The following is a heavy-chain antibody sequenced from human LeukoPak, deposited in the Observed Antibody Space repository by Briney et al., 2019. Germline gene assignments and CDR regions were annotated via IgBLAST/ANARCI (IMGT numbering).Heavy chain of an antibody. CDR2: IHYSGST. Sequence: SETLSLTCTVSGGSISSYYWSWIRQPPGKGLEWIGYIHYSGSTNYNPSLKSRVTISVDTSKNQFSLKLSSVTAADTAVYYCARDLVQQLGHYYYYYMDVWGKGTTVTVSS. J-gene: IGHJ6*03. D-gene: IGHD6-13*01. CDR1: GGSISSYY. V-gene: IGHV4-59*01. CDR3: ARDLVQQLGHYYYYYMDV.